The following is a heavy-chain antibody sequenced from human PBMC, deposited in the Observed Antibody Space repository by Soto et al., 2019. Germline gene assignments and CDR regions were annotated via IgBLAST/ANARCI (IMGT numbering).Heavy chain of an antibody. CDR1: GGSISSYY. J-gene: IGHJ6*04. CDR2: IYYSGST. Sequence: SETLSLTCTVSGGSISSYYWSWIRQPPGKGLEWIGYIYYSGSTNYNPSLKSRVTISVDTSKNQFSLKLSSVTAADTAVYYCARDSHGIYEDVRGSYRYWGMDVCGKGTKVTVPS. CDR3: ARDSHGIYEDVRGSYRYWGMDV. D-gene: IGHD3-16*02. V-gene: IGHV4-59*01.